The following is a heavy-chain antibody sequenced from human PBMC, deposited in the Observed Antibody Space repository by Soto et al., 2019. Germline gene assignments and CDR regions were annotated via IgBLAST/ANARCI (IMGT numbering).Heavy chain of an antibody. CDR1: GFTFSSYS. CDR3: ARDPWYSGYDPIYYYYGMDV. Sequence: PGVSLRLSCAASGFTFSSYSMNWVRQAPGKGLEWGSSISSSSSYIYYADSVKGRFTISRDNAKNSLYLQMNSLRAEDTAVYYCARDPWYSGYDPIYYYYGMDVWGQGTTVTVSS. J-gene: IGHJ6*02. V-gene: IGHV3-21*01. D-gene: IGHD5-12*01. CDR2: ISSSSSYI.